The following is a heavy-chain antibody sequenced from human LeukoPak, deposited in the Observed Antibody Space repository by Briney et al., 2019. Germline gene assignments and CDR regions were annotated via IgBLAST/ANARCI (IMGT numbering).Heavy chain of an antibody. CDR1: GGSISSYY. J-gene: IGHJ4*02. CDR3: ARVTGYMIEDYFDY. D-gene: IGHD3-22*01. Sequence: SETLSLTCTVSGGSISSYYWSWIRQPPGKGLEWSGYIYYSGSTNYNPSLKSRVTISVETSKNQFSLKLSSVTAADTAVYYCARVTGYMIEDYFDYWGQGTLVTVSS. V-gene: IGHV4-59*01. CDR2: IYYSGST.